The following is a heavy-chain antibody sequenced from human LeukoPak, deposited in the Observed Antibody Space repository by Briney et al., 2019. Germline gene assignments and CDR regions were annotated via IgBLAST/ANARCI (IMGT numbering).Heavy chain of an antibody. Sequence: ASAKVSRKSSGYTFTGYHMHWVRQAPGQGLEWMGWINPNSGGTNYAQKFQGRVTMTRDTSISTASMELSSLRSDDTAVYYCAREYSSWLDYWGQGTLVTVSS. CDR3: AREYSSWLDY. CDR1: GYTFTGYH. V-gene: IGHV1-2*02. J-gene: IGHJ4*02. D-gene: IGHD6-13*01. CDR2: INPNSGGT.